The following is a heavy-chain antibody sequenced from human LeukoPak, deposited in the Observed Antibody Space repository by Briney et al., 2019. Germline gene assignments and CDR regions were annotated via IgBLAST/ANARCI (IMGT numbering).Heavy chain of an antibody. CDR1: RGTLSSYA. J-gene: IGHJ4*02. V-gene: IGHV1-69*05. CDR2: IIPIFGTA. D-gene: IGHD6-13*01. Sequence: GASAKVSCKAPRGTLSSYAISWVRQAPGQGLEWMGGIIPIFGTANYAHKFQGRVTITTDESTSTAYMELSSLRSEDTAVYYCARDIAAAGPFDYWGQGTLVTVSS. CDR3: ARDIAAAGPFDY.